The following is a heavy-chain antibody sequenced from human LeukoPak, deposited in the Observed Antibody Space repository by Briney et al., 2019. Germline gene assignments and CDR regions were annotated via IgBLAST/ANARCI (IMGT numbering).Heavy chain of an antibody. Sequence: SETLSLTCTVSGGSISSYYWSWIRQPPGNGLGWMGYIYYSGSTNYNPYLKHRVTISVDTSKNQSSLKLSPVTAADTAVYYCARLHDGYRYGADFWGRGTLVTAS. CDR3: ARLHDGYRYGADF. J-gene: IGHJ4*02. CDR1: GGSISSYY. CDR2: IYYSGST. D-gene: IGHD5-18*01. V-gene: IGHV4-59*08.